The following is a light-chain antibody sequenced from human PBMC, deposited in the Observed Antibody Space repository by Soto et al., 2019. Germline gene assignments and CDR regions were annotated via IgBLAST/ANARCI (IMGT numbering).Light chain of an antibody. CDR2: MVS. CDR3: MQGTHWPWT. Sequence: DVVMTQSPLSLPVTLGQPASISCRSSQGLVYSNGDVFLNWFHQRPGQSPRRLIYMVSKRDSGVPDRFSGSGSSTDFTLRISRVEAEDVGVYYCMQGTHWPWTFGEGTTVEIK. CDR1: QGLVYSNGDVF. J-gene: IGKJ1*01. V-gene: IGKV2-30*01.